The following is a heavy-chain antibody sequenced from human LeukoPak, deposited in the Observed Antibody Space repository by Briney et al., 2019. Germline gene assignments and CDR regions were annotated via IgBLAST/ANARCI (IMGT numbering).Heavy chain of an antibody. Sequence: GESLKISCKGSGYSFTSYWIGWVRQMPGKGLEWMGIIYPGDSDTRNSPSSQGQVTISADKSISTAYLQWSSLKASDTAMYYCARRRYYGSGSQENWFDPWGQGTLATVSS. CDR1: GYSFTSYW. CDR2: IYPGDSDT. CDR3: ARRRYYGSGSQENWFDP. V-gene: IGHV5-51*01. D-gene: IGHD3-10*01. J-gene: IGHJ5*02.